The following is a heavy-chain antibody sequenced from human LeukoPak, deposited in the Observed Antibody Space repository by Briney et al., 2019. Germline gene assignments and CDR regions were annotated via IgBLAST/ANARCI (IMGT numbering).Heavy chain of an antibody. CDR1: GGSISSGGNY. CDR2: INYSGST. CDR3: ARNELISSNYYYYGMDV. J-gene: IGHJ6*02. Sequence: SETLSLTCTVSGGSISSGGNYWSWIRQNPGKGLEWIGYINYSGSTYYNSSPKSRVTISVDTSKNQFSLKLSSVTAADTAVYYCARNELISSNYYYYGMDVWGQGTTVTVSS. V-gene: IGHV4-31*03.